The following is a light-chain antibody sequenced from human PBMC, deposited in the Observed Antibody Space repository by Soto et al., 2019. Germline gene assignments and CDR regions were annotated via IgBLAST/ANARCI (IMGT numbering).Light chain of an antibody. CDR1: NSNIGAGFD. J-gene: IGLJ1*01. CDR3: QSYDSRLTAYV. CDR2: VKH. V-gene: IGLV1-40*01. Sequence: QSGLTQPPSGSGAPVQTVTISCTGSNSNIGAGFDVHWYYQVPGRSPKPLVSVKHNRPSGVRGRLSASKSATSASLAIPGLQADDEPHYSCQSYDSRLTAYVFGSGTKVTVL.